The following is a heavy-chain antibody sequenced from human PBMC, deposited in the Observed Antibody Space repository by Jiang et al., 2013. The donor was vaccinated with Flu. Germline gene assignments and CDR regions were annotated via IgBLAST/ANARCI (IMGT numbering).Heavy chain of an antibody. CDR3: ARGDDSSGWYRYYYYGMDV. Sequence: SQTLSLTCTVSGGSISSGGYYWSWIRQHPGKGLEWIGYIYYSGSTYYNPSLKSRVTISVDTSKNQFSLKLSSVTAAGTAVYYCARGDDSSGWYRYYYYGMDVWGQGTTVTVSS. CDR1: GGSISSGGYY. V-gene: IGHV4-31*03. J-gene: IGHJ6*02. D-gene: IGHD6-19*01. CDR2: IYYSGST.